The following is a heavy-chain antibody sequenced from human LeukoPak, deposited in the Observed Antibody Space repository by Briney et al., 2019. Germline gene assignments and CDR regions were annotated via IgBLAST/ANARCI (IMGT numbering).Heavy chain of an antibody. CDR2: ISAYNGNT. CDR3: ARDLNPWSQIDY. D-gene: IGHD2-15*01. V-gene: IGHV1-18*01. J-gene: IGHJ4*02. Sequence: HGESLKISCKGSGYTFTSYGISWVRQAPGQGLEWMGWISAYNGNTNYAQKLQGRVTMTTDTSTSTAYMELRSLRSDGTAVYYCARDLNPWSQIDYWGQGTLVTVSS. CDR1: GYTFTSYG.